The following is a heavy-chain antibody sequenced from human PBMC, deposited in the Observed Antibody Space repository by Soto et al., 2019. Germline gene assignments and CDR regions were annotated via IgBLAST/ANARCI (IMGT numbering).Heavy chain of an antibody. CDR3: AKARIAAAVGTEYGMDV. V-gene: IGHV3-23*01. J-gene: IGHJ6*02. D-gene: IGHD6-13*01. CDR2: ISGSGGST. CDR1: GXTFSRYA. Sequence: LRLSFAASGXTFSRYAMSWVRQAPGKGLEWVSAISGSGGSTYYADSVTGRFTISRDNSKNTLYLQMNSLRAEDTAVYYCAKARIAAAVGTEYGMDVWGQGTTVTVSS.